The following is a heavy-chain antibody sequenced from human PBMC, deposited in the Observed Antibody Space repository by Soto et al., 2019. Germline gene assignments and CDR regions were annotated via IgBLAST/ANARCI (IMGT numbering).Heavy chain of an antibody. Sequence: PSETLSLTCTVSGGSISSGDYYWSWIRQPPGKGLEWIGYIYYSGSTYYNPSLKSRVTISVDTSKNQFSLKLSSVTAADTAVYYCAREGSGSYYNWFDPWGQGTLVTVSS. V-gene: IGHV4-30-4*02. CDR3: AREGSGSYYNWFDP. CDR1: GGSISSGDYY. CDR2: IYYSGST. J-gene: IGHJ5*02. D-gene: IGHD3-10*01.